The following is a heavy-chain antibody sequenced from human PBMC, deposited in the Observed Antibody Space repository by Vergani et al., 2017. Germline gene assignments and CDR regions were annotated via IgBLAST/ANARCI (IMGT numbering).Heavy chain of an antibody. CDR3: VRDPWESGGPYSGC. CDR2: ISGSGGFT. Sequence: EVQLLESGGNLVQPGGSLRLSCAASGFTFTNFAMTWVRQAPGEGLEWVSGISGSGGFTYYADSVKGRFTISRDNSKNTMFLQINNLRAEDTAVYYCVRDPWESGGPYSGCWGRGTLVSVSS. J-gene: IGHJ4*02. D-gene: IGHD2-15*01. V-gene: IGHV3-23*01. CDR1: GFTFTNFA.